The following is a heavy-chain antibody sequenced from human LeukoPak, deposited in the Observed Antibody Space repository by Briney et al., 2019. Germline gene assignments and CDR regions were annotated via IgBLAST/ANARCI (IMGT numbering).Heavy chain of an antibody. CDR3: ARVERYCSSTSCFDY. D-gene: IGHD2-2*01. CDR1: GGSISSGGYY. Sequence: PSETLSLTCTVSGGSISSGGYYWRWIRQPPGKGLEWIGYIYHSGSTYYNPSLKSRVTISVDRSKNQFSLKLSSVTAADTAVYYCARVERYCSSTSCFDYWGQGTLVTVSS. V-gene: IGHV4-30-2*01. J-gene: IGHJ4*02. CDR2: IYHSGST.